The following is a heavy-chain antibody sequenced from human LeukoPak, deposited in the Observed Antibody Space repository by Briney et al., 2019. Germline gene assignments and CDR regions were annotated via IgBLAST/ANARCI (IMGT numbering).Heavy chain of an antibody. CDR3: AKDGYSNSSGGFDY. CDR2: ISYDGSYK. Sequence: GGSLRLSCAASGFTFSSYGMHWVRQAPGKGLEWVAVISYDGSYKYYVDSVKGRFTISRDNSKNRLYLQMNSLRAEDTTVYYCAKDGYSNSSGGFDYWGRGTLVTVSS. D-gene: IGHD6-6*01. CDR1: GFTFSSYG. V-gene: IGHV3-30*18. J-gene: IGHJ4*02.